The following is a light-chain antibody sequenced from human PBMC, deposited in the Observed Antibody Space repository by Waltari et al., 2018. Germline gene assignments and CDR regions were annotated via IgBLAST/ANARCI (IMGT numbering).Light chain of an antibody. Sequence: SYELTQPPSVSVSPGQTARITCSGDALPKQYAYWYQQKSGQAPVLVIYDDSKRPSGIPERFSGSSSGTIATLTISGAQVEDEADYYCYSTDSSGNHRVFGGGTKLTVL. V-gene: IGLV3-10*01. J-gene: IGLJ3*02. CDR3: YSTDSSGNHRV. CDR1: ALPKQY. CDR2: DDS.